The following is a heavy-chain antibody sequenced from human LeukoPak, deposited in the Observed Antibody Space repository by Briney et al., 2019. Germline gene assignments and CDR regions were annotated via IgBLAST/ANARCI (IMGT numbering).Heavy chain of an antibody. CDR1: GFTFSSYS. Sequence: GGSLRLSCAASGFTFSSYSMNWVRQAPGKGLEWVSSISSSSSYIYYADSVKGRFTISRDNAKNSLYLQMNSLRAEDTAMYYCARAGNDAFDIWGQGTMVTVSS. V-gene: IGHV3-21*01. CDR2: ISSSSSYI. CDR3: ARAGNDAFDI. J-gene: IGHJ3*02.